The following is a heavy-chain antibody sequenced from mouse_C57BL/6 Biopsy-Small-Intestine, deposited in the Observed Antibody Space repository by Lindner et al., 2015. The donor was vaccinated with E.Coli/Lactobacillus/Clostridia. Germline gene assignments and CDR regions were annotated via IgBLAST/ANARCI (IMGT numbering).Heavy chain of an antibody. V-gene: IGHV14-3*01. D-gene: IGHD2-4*01. Sequence: VQLQESGAELVRPGASLNLSCTTSGFNIKDAYMHWVKQRPEQGLEWIGRIDPANGDTTYAPKFQDKATITADTSSNTAYLQLISLTSEDTAVYYCGSDDSYAMDYWGQGTSVTVSS. CDR2: IDPANGDT. J-gene: IGHJ4*01. CDR1: GFNIKDAY. CDR3: GSDDSYAMDY.